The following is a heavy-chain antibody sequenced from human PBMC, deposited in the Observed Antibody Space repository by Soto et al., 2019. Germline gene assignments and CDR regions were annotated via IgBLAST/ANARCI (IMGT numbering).Heavy chain of an antibody. J-gene: IGHJ5*02. CDR2: IYPGDSDT. V-gene: IGHV5-51*01. Sequence: GESLKIFCERPGYSVTSDLIGWARQVLGKALEWMGIIYPGDSDTRYSPSFQGQVTISADKPISTAYLQWSSLKASDTAMYYCARRTTMVRGVTYNWFAPWGQGTLVTVSS. CDR3: ARRTTMVRGVTYNWFAP. CDR1: GYSVTSDL. D-gene: IGHD3-10*01.